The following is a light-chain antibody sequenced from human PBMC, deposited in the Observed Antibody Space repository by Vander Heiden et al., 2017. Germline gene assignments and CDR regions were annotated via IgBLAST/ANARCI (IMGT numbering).Light chain of an antibody. V-gene: IGKV1-39*01. Sequence: DIQMTQSPSSLYASIGDRVTITCRASQTINTYLNWYQQKPGEAPKLLIYSAFNLQDGVPSRFSGSRSGTNFTLTISSLQPEDFASYFCQQSYSTMWTFGQGTKVEVK. CDR3: QQSYSTMWT. CDR2: SAF. CDR1: QTINTY. J-gene: IGKJ1*01.